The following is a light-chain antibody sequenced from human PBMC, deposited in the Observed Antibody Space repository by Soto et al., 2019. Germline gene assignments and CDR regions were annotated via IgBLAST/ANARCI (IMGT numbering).Light chain of an antibody. CDR1: QSISTY. Sequence: EIWFTQSPVTLSWCPGQGATLACRASQSISTYLAWYQVKPGQAPRLLIYGASNGAAGIPARFSGTGSGTDFTLTIRSLEPDDFAVYYCQQRYNWPLTFGQGTRLEI. V-gene: IGKV3-11*01. CDR3: QQRYNWPLT. J-gene: IGKJ5*01. CDR2: GAS.